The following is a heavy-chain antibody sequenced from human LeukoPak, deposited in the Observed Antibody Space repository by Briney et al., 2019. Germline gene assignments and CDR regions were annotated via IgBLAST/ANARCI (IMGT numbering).Heavy chain of an antibody. CDR2: ISYDGSNK. CDR3: ASSRYYYDSSGYRNHAFDI. CDR1: GFTFSSYG. Sequence: GRSLRLSCAASGFTFSSYGMHWVRQAPGKGLEWVAVISYDGSNKYYADSVKGRFTISRDNSKNTLYLQMNSLRAEDTAVYYCASSRYYYDSSGYRNHAFDIWGQGTMVTVSS. J-gene: IGHJ3*02. D-gene: IGHD3-22*01. V-gene: IGHV3-30*03.